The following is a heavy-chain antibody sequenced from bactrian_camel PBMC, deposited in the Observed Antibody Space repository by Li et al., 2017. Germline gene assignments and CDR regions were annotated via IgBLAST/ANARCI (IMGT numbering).Heavy chain of an antibody. J-gene: IGHJ4*01. Sequence: HVQLVESGGGSVQAGGSLRLSCVASGDTSRTCEMGWFRQVPGVEREGVAVIYISDGGSFYADSVKGRFTISKDNSKNTVTLQMNSLKPEDTGMYYCAAARPMICGGLGSKGYHYWGQGTQVTVS. CDR2: IYISDGGS. D-gene: IGHD5*01. V-gene: IGHV3-3*01. CDR3: AAARPMICGGLGSKGYHY. CDR1: GDTSRTCE.